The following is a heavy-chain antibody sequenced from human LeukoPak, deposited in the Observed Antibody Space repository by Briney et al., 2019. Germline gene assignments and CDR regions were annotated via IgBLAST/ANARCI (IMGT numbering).Heavy chain of an antibody. J-gene: IGHJ4*02. D-gene: IGHD1-14*01. CDR1: GFTFSKYW. Sequence: AGGSLRLSCAVSGFTFSKYWMHWVRQGTGKGLVWVSRINEDGTTTSYADSVKGRFTISRGNAKNTLYLQMDGLRAEDTAVYYCARGGLEPVDYWGQGTLVTVSS. CDR2: INEDGTTT. CDR3: ARGGLEPVDY. V-gene: IGHV3-74*01.